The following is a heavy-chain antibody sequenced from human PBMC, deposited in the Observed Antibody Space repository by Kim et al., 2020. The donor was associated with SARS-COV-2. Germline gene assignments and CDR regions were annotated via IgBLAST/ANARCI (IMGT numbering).Heavy chain of an antibody. CDR1: GYTFTSYG. CDR2: ISAYNGNT. Sequence: ASVKVSCKASGYTFTSYGISWVRQAPGQGLEWMGWISAYNGNTNYAQKLQGRVTMTTDTSTSTAYMELRSLRSDDTAVYYCARVGGLVATIGSYYYGMDVWGQGTTVTVSS. D-gene: IGHD5-12*01. CDR3: ARVGGLVATIGSYYYGMDV. V-gene: IGHV1-18*04. J-gene: IGHJ6*02.